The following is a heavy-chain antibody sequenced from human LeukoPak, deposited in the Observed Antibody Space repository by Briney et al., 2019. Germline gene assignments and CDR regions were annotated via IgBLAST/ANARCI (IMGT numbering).Heavy chain of an antibody. V-gene: IGHV4-39*01. CDR1: GGSISSSSYY. D-gene: IGHD3-10*01. Sequence: PSETLSLTCTVSGGSISSSSYYWGWIRQPPGKGLEWIGSIYYSGSTYYNPSLKSRVTISVDTSKNQFSLELSSVTAADTAVYYCARRMVRGVIKGYYMDVWGKGTTVTVSS. CDR2: IYYSGST. J-gene: IGHJ6*03. CDR3: ARRMVRGVIKGYYMDV.